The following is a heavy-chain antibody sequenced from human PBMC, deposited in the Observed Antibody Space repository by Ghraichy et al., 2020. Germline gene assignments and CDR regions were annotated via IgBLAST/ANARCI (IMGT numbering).Heavy chain of an antibody. CDR1: AFTFVGYT. D-gene: IGHD1-26*01. J-gene: IGHJ4*02. V-gene: IGHV3-23*01. CDR3: AKDRVGAFDY. Sequence: GESLNISCAASAFTFVGYTMSWVRQAPGEALEWVSAVSGSGISSYYADSVKGLFTVSRDNSKNTLYLQMNSLRADDTAVYYCAKDRVGAFDYWGQGTLVTVSS. CDR2: VSGSGISS.